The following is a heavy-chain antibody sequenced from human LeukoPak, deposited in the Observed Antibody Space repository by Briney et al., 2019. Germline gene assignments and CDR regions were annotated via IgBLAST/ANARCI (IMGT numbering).Heavy chain of an antibody. CDR3: ARRPSGYSSGPYYFDY. V-gene: IGHV4-59*01. Sequence: SETLSLTCTVSGGSISSYYWSWIRQPPGKGLEWIGYIFYTGSTNYNPSLKSRVTISVLTSKYRFSLKLSSVTAADTAVYYCARRPSGYSSGPYYFDYWGQGTLVTVSS. CDR2: IFYTGST. D-gene: IGHD6-19*01. CDR1: GGSISSYY. J-gene: IGHJ4*02.